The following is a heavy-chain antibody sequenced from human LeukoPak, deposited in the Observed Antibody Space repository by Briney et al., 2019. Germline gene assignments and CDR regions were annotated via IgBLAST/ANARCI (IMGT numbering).Heavy chain of an antibody. Sequence: SETLSLICSVSGGSISSGGYYWGWIRQPPGKGLEWVAYIYPRGTTYSNPSLKSRVTISVDRSKNPFSLKLSSVTAADTAVYFCATTEKNRYYINLWGPGTTVIVSS. D-gene: IGHD2-21*01. CDR2: IYPRGTT. J-gene: IGHJ6*01. CDR3: ATTEKNRYYINL. CDR1: GGSISSGGYY. V-gene: IGHV4-30-2*05.